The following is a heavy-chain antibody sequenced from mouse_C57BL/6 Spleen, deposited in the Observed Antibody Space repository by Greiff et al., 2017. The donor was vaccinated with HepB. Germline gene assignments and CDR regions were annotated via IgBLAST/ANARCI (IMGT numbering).Heavy chain of an antibody. D-gene: IGHD1-1*01. CDR1: GYSFTDYN. CDR3: ARVFITTVVDSLYAMDY. Sequence: VQLQQSGPELVKPGASVKISCKASGYSFTDYNMNWVKQSNGKSLEWIGVINPNYGTTSYNQKFKGKATLTVDQSSSTAYMQLNSLTSEDSAVYYCARVFITTVVDSLYAMDYWGQGTSVTVSS. J-gene: IGHJ4*01. CDR2: INPNYGTT. V-gene: IGHV1-39*01.